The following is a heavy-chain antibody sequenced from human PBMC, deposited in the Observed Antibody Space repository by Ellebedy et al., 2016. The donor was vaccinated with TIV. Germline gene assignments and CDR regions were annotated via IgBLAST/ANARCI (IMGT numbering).Heavy chain of an antibody. Sequence: SETLSLTCTVSGGSISSYYWSWIRQPPGKGLEWIGFTYYSGDTTYNPSLRSRVTMSVDQSKNQFSLKLSSVTSADTAVYYCARGSGHPSSVFDSWGQGTLVTVSS. CDR1: GGSISSYY. J-gene: IGHJ4*02. CDR2: TYYSGDT. CDR3: ARGSGHPSSVFDS. V-gene: IGHV4-59*01.